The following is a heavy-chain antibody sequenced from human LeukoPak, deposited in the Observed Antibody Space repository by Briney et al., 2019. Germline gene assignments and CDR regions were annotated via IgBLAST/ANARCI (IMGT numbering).Heavy chain of an antibody. J-gene: IGHJ4*02. CDR1: GFTFSSCE. Sequence: PGGSLRLSCAASGFTFSSCEMNWVRQAPGKGLEWVSYISTNGTVIHYADSVKGRFTISRDNAKNSLYLQMNSLRAEDTAVYYCAPRTTVTTSWGQGTLVTVSS. CDR2: ISTNGTVI. CDR3: APRTTVTTS. V-gene: IGHV3-48*03. D-gene: IGHD4-17*01.